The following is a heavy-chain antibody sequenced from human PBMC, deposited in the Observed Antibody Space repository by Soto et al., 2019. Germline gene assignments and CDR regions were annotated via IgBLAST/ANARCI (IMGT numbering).Heavy chain of an antibody. CDR1: GGSFSGYY. D-gene: IGHD1-7*01. V-gene: IGHV4-34*01. Sequence: SETLSLTCAVYGGSFSGYYWSWIRQPPGKGLEWIGEINHIGSTNYNPSLKSRVPISGDTSKNKFSLKLSSVTAADTAVYYCARRMITGTTDAFDIWGQGTMVTVS. J-gene: IGHJ3*02. CDR3: ARRMITGTTDAFDI. CDR2: INHIGST.